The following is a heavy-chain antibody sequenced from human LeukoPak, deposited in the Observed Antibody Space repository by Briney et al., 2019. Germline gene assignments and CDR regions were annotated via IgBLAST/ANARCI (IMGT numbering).Heavy chain of an antibody. CDR2: INWNGGST. CDR3: AREPSYSSSWYTSCDY. J-gene: IGHJ4*02. Sequence: GGSLRLSCAASGFTFDDYGMSWVRQAPGKGLEWVSGINWNGGSTGYADSVKGRFTISRDNAKNSLYLQMNSLRAEDTAVYYCAREPSYSSSWYTSCDYWGQGTLVTVSS. CDR1: GFTFDDYG. V-gene: IGHV3-20*04. D-gene: IGHD6-13*01.